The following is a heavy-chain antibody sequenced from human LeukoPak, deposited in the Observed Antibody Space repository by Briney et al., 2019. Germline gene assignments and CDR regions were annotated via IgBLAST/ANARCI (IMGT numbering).Heavy chain of an antibody. CDR2: MSYDGNNK. V-gene: IGHV3-30-3*01. J-gene: IGHJ6*03. CDR3: AKGLKTAVGPYKGYHYYMDV. D-gene: IGHD5-18*01. CDR1: GFTFTTHA. Sequence: GGSLRLSCAASGFTFTTHAIHWVRQAPGKGLEWVAVMSYDGNNKYYADSVKGRFTISRDNSKNTLSLQVSSLRAEDTAIYYCAKGLKTAVGPYKGYHYYMDVWGKGTTVTVSS.